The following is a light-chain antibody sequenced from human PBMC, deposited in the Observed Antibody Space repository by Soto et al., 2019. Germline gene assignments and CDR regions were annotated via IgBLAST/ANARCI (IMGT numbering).Light chain of an antibody. CDR3: QTWGTGIQV. J-gene: IGLJ1*01. V-gene: IGLV4-69*01. CDR1: SGHSSYA. Sequence: QLVLTQSPSASASLGASVKLTCTLSSGHSSYAIAWHQQQPEKGPRYLMKLNSDGSHSKGDGIPDRFSGSSSGAERYLTISSLQSEDEADYYCQTWGTGIQVFGTGTTVTV. CDR2: LNSDGSH.